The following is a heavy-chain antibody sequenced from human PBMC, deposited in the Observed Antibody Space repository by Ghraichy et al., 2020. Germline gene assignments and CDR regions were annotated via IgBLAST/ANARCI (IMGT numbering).Heavy chain of an antibody. CDR2: ISAYNGNT. J-gene: IGHJ4*02. D-gene: IGHD6-13*01. Sequence: ASVKVSYKASGYTFTSYGISWVRQAPGQGLEWMGWISAYNGNTNYAQKLQGRVTMTTDTSTSTAYMELRSLRSDDTAVYYCARGRRIAADIHHDFDYWGQGTLVTVSS. V-gene: IGHV1-18*01. CDR1: GYTFTSYG. CDR3: ARGRRIAADIHHDFDY.